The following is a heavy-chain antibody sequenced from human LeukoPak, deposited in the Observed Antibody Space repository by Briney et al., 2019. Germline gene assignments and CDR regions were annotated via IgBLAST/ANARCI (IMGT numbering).Heavy chain of an antibody. J-gene: IGHJ3*01. CDR1: GFSFREYP. Sequence: GGSLRLSCVASGFSFREYPIHWVRQAPGKGLEWVAVISNDGSNEYDAEFVKGRFTMSRDNSKNTVFLDMNNLRTEDTAVYYCARAQILIISSGQYLDVWGQGTLVTVSS. V-gene: IGHV3-30-3*01. CDR2: ISNDGSNE. D-gene: IGHD3-9*01. CDR3: ARAQILIISSGQYLDV.